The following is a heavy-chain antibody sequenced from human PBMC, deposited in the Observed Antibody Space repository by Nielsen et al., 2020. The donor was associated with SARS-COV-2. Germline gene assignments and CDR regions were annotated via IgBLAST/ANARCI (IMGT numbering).Heavy chain of an antibody. CDR2: MWADGIKK. Sequence: GESLKISCAASGFRVSQFGMHWVRQAPGKGLEWVADMWADGIKKYSIDSVKGRFTVSRDSADNTFYLHMNSLRAEDSAVYYCARGDLVVVPSPILGLGPFFYYFYLDVWGKGTTVIVSS. J-gene: IGHJ6*03. CDR1: GFRVSQFG. D-gene: IGHD2-2*01. CDR3: ARGDLVVVPSPILGLGPFFYYFYLDV. V-gene: IGHV3-33*01.